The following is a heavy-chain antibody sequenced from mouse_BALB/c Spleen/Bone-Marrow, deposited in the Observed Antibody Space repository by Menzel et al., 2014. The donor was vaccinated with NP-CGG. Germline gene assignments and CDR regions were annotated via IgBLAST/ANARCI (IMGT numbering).Heavy chain of an antibody. CDR3: ATYVGFAF. J-gene: IGHJ3*01. Sequence: VKLMESGAELAKPGASVKMSCKASGYTFTTYWMHWVKQRPGQGLEWIGYINPSTDYIEYNQKFKDKATLTADKSSSTAYMQLSSLTSEDSAVYYCATYVGFAFWGQGTLVTVSA. V-gene: IGHV1-7*01. CDR1: GYTFTTYW. CDR2: INPSTDYI. D-gene: IGHD1-1*01.